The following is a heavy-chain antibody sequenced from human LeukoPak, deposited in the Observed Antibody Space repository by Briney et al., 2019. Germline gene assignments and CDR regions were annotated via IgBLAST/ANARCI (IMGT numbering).Heavy chain of an antibody. V-gene: IGHV3-66*02. D-gene: IGHD6-19*01. Sequence: GGSLRLSCAASGFTVSSNYMSWVRQAPGKGLEWVSVIYSGGSTYYADSVKGRFTISRDNSKSTLYLQMNSLRAEDTAVYYCARGRRSGWYVYFDYWGQGTLVIVSS. CDR3: ARGRRSGWYVYFDY. CDR1: GFTVSSNY. J-gene: IGHJ4*02. CDR2: IYSGGST.